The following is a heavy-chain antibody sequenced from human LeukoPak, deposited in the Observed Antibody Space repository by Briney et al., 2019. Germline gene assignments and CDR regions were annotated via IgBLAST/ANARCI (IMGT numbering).Heavy chain of an antibody. CDR2: INPSGGST. Sequence: EASVKVSCKASGYTFTSYYMHCVRQAPGQGLEWMGIINPSGGSTSYAQKFQGRVTMTRDTSTSTVYMELSSLRSEDTAVYYCARDLPWERIDYWGQGTLVTVSS. J-gene: IGHJ4*02. CDR3: ARDLPWERIDY. D-gene: IGHD1-26*01. V-gene: IGHV1-46*01. CDR1: GYTFTSYY.